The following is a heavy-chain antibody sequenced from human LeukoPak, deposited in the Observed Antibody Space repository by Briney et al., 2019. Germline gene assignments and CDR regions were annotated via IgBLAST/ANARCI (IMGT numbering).Heavy chain of an antibody. J-gene: IGHJ4*02. V-gene: IGHV4-61*02. CDR2: IYTSGST. CDR1: GGSISSGSYY. CDR3: ARVAKPRKQWELPPYYFDY. Sequence: PSETLSLTCTVSGGSISSGSYYWSWIRQPAGKGLEWIGRIYTSGSTNYNPSLKSRVTISVDTSKNQFSLKLSSVTAADTAVYYCARVAKPRKQWELPPYYFDYWGQGTLVTVSS. D-gene: IGHD1-26*01.